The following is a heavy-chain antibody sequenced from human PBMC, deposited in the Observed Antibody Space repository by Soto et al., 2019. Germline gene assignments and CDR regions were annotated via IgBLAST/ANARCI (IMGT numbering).Heavy chain of an antibody. CDR3: VKSRGGNNFDFFD. CDR2: IIANGGTT. V-gene: IGHV3-64D*06. D-gene: IGHD5-12*01. Sequence: GGSLRLSCSGSGFTFSNYGMHWVRQAPGKGLEFVSAIIANGGTTYYADSVRGRFTISRDNSKNTLYLQMSSLSADDTAVYYCVKSRGGNNFDFFDWGQGALVTVSS. J-gene: IGHJ4*02. CDR1: GFTFSNYG.